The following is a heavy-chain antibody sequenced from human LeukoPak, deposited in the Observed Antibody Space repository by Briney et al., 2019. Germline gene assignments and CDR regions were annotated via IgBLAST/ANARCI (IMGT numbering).Heavy chain of an antibody. CDR3: ARLWSLHDAFDI. CDR2: ISAYNGNT. D-gene: IGHD3-10*01. V-gene: IGHV1-18*01. J-gene: IGHJ3*02. CDR1: GYTFTSYG. Sequence: ASVKVSCKASGYTFTSYGISWVRQAPGQGREWMGWISAYNGNTNYAQKLQGRVTMTTDTSTSTAYMELRSLRSDDTAVYYCARLWSLHDAFDIWGQGTMVTVSS.